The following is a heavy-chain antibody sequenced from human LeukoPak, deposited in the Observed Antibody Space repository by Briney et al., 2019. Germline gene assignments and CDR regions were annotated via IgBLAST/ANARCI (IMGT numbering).Heavy chain of an antibody. J-gene: IGHJ4*02. CDR3: TTSYYDSSGYKM. CDR2: IKRKTDGSTI. D-gene: IGHD3-22*01. V-gene: IGHV3-15*01. Sequence: SGGSLRLSCAASGFTLTNAWMSWVRQAPGKGLEWVGRIKRKTDGSTIDYAGAVKGRFTIARDESKNTLYLQMNSLETEDTAVYYCTTSYYDSSGYKMWGQGSLVTVSS. CDR1: GFTLTNAW.